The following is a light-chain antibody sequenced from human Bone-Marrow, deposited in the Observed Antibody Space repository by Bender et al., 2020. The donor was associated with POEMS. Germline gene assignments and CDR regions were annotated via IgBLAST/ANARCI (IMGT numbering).Light chain of an antibody. V-gene: IGLV1-51*01. CDR1: NSNIGNNY. CDR2: DNY. Sequence: QSVLTQPPSVSAAPGQEVTISCSGINSNIGNNYVSWYQQLPGTAPKLLIYDNYKRPSGIPDRFSGSKSTTSASLAISGLQAEDEATYYCHSFDTTLGWVFGGGTRLTVV. CDR3: HSFDTTLGWV. J-gene: IGLJ3*02.